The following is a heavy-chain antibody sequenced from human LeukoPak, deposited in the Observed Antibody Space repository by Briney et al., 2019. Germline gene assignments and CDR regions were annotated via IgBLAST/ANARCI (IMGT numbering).Heavy chain of an antibody. J-gene: IGHJ3*02. D-gene: IGHD2-8*01. V-gene: IGHV5-51*01. CDR1: GSIFTSYW. CDR3: ARRGLLNAFDI. CDR2: IYPGDSNT. Sequence: GASLQISCEGAGSIFTSYWIGWVRQVPGKGLEWMGIIYPGDSNTRYSPSSQGQVTISADKSISTAYLQWSSLKASDTAMYYCARRGLLNAFDIWGQGTMVTVSS.